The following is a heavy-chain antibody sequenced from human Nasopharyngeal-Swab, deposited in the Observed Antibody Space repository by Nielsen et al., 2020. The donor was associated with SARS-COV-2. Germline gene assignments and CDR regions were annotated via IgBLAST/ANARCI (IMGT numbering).Heavy chain of an antibody. Sequence: SLKISCAASGFTFDDYAMHWVRQAPGKGLEWVSGISWNSGSIGYADSVKGRFTISRDNAKNSPYLQMNSLRAEDTALYYCAKLHDSSGYYFDYWGQGTLVTVSS. J-gene: IGHJ4*02. D-gene: IGHD3-22*01. CDR3: AKLHDSSGYYFDY. V-gene: IGHV3-9*01. CDR1: GFTFDDYA. CDR2: ISWNSGSI.